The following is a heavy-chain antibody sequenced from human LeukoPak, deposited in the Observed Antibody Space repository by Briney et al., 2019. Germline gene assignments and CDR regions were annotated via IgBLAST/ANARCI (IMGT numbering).Heavy chain of an antibody. CDR2: MFYNGNT. CDR3: ARLTREDGVDV. V-gene: IGHV4-59*01. J-gene: IGHJ6*02. CDR1: GGFINGYY. Sequence: SETLFLTCNVSGGFINGYYWTWIRQPPQKGLEWIGYMFYNGNTNYNPSLKSRVTISVDTSQNQISLRLASVTAADTGIYHCARLTREDGVDVWGQGTTVTVSS.